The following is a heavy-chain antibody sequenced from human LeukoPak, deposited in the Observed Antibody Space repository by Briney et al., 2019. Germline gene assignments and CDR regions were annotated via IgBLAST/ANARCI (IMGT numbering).Heavy chain of an antibody. CDR3: ARLRSNSFPDY. CDR2: IYYSGNT. CDR1: GGSISGDY. V-gene: IGHV4-59*01. J-gene: IGHJ4*02. Sequence: PSETLSLTCTVSGGSISGDYWTWIRQPPGKGLEWIGYIYYSGNTNYNPSLKSRVTISVDTSKNQFSLQLTFVTAADTAIYYCARLRSNSFPDYWGQGTLVTVSS. D-gene: IGHD6-13*01.